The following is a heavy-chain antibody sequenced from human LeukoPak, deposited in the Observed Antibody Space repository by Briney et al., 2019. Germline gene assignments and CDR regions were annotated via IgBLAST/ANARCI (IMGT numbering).Heavy chain of an antibody. CDR2: ISYDGSNK. D-gene: IGHD3-3*01. Sequence: PGGSVRLSCAASGFTFSSYGMHWVRQAPAKGLEWVAVISYDGSNKYYADSVKGRFTISRDNSKNTLYLQMNSLRAEDTAVYYCAKDLADDFWSGYYENYYYYYGMDVWGQGTTVTVSS. CDR3: AKDLADDFWSGYYENYYYYYGMDV. J-gene: IGHJ6*02. CDR1: GFTFSSYG. V-gene: IGHV3-30*18.